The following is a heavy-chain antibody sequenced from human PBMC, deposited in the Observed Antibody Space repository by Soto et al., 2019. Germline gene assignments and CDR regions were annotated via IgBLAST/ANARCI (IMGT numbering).Heavy chain of an antibody. CDR1: GFTFSSYG. V-gene: IGHV3-30*18. D-gene: IGHD6-6*01. Sequence: QVQLVESGGGVVQPGRSLRLSCAASGFTFSSYGMHWVRQAPGKGLEWVAVISYDGSNKYYADSVKGRFTISRDNSKNTLYLQMNSLRAEDTAVYYCSENADSSSSIYFDYWGQGTLVTVSS. J-gene: IGHJ4*02. CDR3: SENADSSSSIYFDY. CDR2: ISYDGSNK.